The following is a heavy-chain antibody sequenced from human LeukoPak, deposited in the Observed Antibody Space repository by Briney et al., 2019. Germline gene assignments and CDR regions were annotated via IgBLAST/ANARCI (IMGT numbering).Heavy chain of an antibody. D-gene: IGHD2-15*01. CDR1: GYTFTYYY. Sequence: GASVKVSCKASGYTFTYYYMHWVRQAPGQGLEWMGWINPYSGDTNYAQKFQGRVTMTRNTSIPTAYMDLRRLKSDDTAVYFCARASVENTLRIDDYWGQGTLVTVSS. CDR3: ARASVENTLRIDDY. J-gene: IGHJ4*02. CDR2: INPYSGDT. V-gene: IGHV1-2*02.